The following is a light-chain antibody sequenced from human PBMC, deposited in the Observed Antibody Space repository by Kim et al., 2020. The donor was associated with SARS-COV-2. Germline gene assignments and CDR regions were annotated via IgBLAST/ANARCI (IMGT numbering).Light chain of an antibody. J-gene: IGKJ1*01. CDR1: QSISGW. Sequence: IQMTQSPSTLSASIGDRVTIACRARQSISGWLAWYQHKPGKAPKLLIYNTSTLQTGVPSRFSGSGFATEVTLTISSLQPDDSATYYCQQYASYATFGQGTKVDIK. V-gene: IGKV1-5*03. CDR2: NTS. CDR3: QQYASYAT.